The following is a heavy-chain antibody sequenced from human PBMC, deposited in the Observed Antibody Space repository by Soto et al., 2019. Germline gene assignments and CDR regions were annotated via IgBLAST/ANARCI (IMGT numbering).Heavy chain of an antibody. J-gene: IGHJ3*02. Sequence: EVQLLESGGGLVQPGGSLRLSCAASGFTFSSYAMSWVRQAPGKGLEWVSAISGSGGSTYYADSVKGRFTISRDNSKNTLYLQMNSLRAEDTAVYYCAKDHPSDILTGYWGDAFDIWGQGTMVTVSS. CDR2: ISGSGGST. D-gene: IGHD3-9*01. CDR1: GFTFSSYA. V-gene: IGHV3-23*01. CDR3: AKDHPSDILTGYWGDAFDI.